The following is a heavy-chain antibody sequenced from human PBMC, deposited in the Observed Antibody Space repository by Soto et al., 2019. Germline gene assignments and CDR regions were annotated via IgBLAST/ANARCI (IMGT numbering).Heavy chain of an antibody. J-gene: IGHJ6*03. V-gene: IGHV5-51*01. CDR3: AIRGSLGKQLVYYYYYYMDV. CDR2: IYPGDSDT. CDR1: GYSFTSYW. Sequence: GESLKIFCKGSGYSFTSYWIGWVRQMPGKGLEWMGIIYPGDSDTRYSPSFQGQVTISADKSISTAYLQWSSLKASDTAMYYCAIRGSLGKQLVYYYYYYMDVWGKGTTVTVSS. D-gene: IGHD6-6*01.